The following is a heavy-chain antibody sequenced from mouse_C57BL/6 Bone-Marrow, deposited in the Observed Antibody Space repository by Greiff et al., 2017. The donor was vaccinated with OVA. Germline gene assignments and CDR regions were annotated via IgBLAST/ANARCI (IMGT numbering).Heavy chain of an antibody. V-gene: IGHV1-52*01. J-gene: IGHJ2*02. D-gene: IGHD1-2*01. Sequence: QVQLQQPGAELVRPGSSVKLSCKASGYTFTSYWMHWVKQRPIQGLEWIGNIDPSDSETHYNQKFKDKATLTVDKSSSTAYMQLSSLTSEDSAVYYCARSWDYYGPQLVQYDIDYWGQGTSLTVSS. CDR2: IDPSDSET. CDR1: GYTFTSYW. CDR3: ARSWDYYGPQLVQYDIDY.